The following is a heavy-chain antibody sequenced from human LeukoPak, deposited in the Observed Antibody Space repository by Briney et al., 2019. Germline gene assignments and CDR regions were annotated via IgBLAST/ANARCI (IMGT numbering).Heavy chain of an antibody. Sequence: PSETLSLTCAVYGGSFSGYYWSWLRQPPGKGVEWIGEINHSGSTNYNPSLKSRVTISVDTSKNQFSLKLSSVTAADTAVYYCARACSSTSCYRAFDIWGQGTMVTVSS. CDR3: ARACSSTSCYRAFDI. CDR1: GGSFSGYY. V-gene: IGHV4-34*01. J-gene: IGHJ3*02. CDR2: INHSGST. D-gene: IGHD2-2*01.